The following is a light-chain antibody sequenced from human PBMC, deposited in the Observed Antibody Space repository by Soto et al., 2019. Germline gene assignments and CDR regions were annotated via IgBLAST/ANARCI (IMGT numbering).Light chain of an antibody. J-gene: IGKJ2*01. Sequence: DIQMTQSPSSLSASVGDRVTITCRASQTISSYLNWYQQKPGKAPKLLIYAASRLQSGVPSRFSGSGSGTDFTLTISSLQPEDFATYYCQQSHGIPYTFGQGTKLEIK. CDR1: QTISSY. CDR2: AAS. CDR3: QQSHGIPYT. V-gene: IGKV1-39*01.